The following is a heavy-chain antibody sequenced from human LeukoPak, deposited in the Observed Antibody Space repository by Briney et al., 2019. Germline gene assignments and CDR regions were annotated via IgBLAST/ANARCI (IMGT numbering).Heavy chain of an antibody. CDR2: ISSSGTTT. CDR3: TTLTVASHFDY. D-gene: IGHD5-12*01. Sequence: GGSLRLSCAASGFSFSVYEIHWVRQAPGKGLEWISDISSSGTTTYYADSVKGRFTISRDNAKNSLYLQMNGLRAEDTAVYYCTTLTVASHFDYWGQGTLVTVSS. CDR1: GFSFSVYE. J-gene: IGHJ4*02. V-gene: IGHV3-48*03.